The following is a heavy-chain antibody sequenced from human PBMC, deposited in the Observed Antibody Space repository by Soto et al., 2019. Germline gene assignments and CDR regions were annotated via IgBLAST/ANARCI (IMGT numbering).Heavy chain of an antibody. D-gene: IGHD6-13*01. CDR3: ARVGIAAAGEFFDY. J-gene: IGHJ4*02. CDR1: GFTFSDYY. CDR2: ISSSSSYT. V-gene: IGHV3-11*06. Sequence: QVQLVESGGGLVKPGGSLRLSCAASGFTFSDYYMSWIRQAPGKGLEWVSYISSSSSYTNYTDSVKGRFTISRDNAKNSLYLQMNSLRAEDTAVYYCARVGIAAAGEFFDYWGQGTLVTVSS.